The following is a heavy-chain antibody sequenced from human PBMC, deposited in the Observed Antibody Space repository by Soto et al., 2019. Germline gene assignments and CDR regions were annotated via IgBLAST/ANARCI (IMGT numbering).Heavy chain of an antibody. Sequence: ASVKVSCKVSGYTLTELSMHWVRQAPGKGLEWMGGFDPEDGETIYAQKFQGRVTMTEDTSTDTAYMELSSLRSEDTAVYYCATGEYCSGGSCYPGAFDIWGQGTMVTVSS. CDR3: ATGEYCSGGSCYPGAFDI. J-gene: IGHJ3*02. CDR1: GYTLTELS. CDR2: FDPEDGET. D-gene: IGHD2-15*01. V-gene: IGHV1-24*01.